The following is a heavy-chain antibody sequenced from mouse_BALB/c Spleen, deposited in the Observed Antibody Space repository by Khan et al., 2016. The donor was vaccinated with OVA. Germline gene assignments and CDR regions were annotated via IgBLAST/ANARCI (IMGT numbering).Heavy chain of an antibody. CDR3: ARHDGYFGSSYAMDS. CDR1: GFTFSNYG. D-gene: IGHD1-1*01. J-gene: IGHJ4*01. CDR2: ISTGSSYT. V-gene: IGHV5-6*01. Sequence: EVELVESGGDLVKPGGSLKLSCAASGFTFSNYGMSWVRQTPDKRLEWVAAISTGSSYTYYTASVKGRFTISRDNAKNTLYLQMNSLKSEDTAMYVCARHDGYFGSSYAMDSWGQGTSVTVSS.